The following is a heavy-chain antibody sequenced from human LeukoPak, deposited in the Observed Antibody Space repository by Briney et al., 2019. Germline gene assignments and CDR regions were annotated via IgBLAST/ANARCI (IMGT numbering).Heavy chain of an antibody. CDR3: AKDLQWELRRKTYYYYYMDV. Sequence: PGGSLRLSCAASGFTFSSYGMHWVRQAPGKGLEWVAVISYDGSNKYYADSVKGRFTISRDNSKNTLYLQMNSLRAEDTAVYYCAKDLQWELRRKTYYYYYMDVWGKGTTVTVSS. CDR2: ISYDGSNK. CDR1: GFTFSSYG. D-gene: IGHD1-26*01. V-gene: IGHV3-30*18. J-gene: IGHJ6*03.